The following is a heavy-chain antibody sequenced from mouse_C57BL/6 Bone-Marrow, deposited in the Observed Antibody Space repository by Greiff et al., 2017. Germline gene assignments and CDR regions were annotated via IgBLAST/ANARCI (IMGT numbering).Heavy chain of an antibody. V-gene: IGHV1-19*01. D-gene: IGHD1-1*01. Sequence: VQLKESGPVLVKPGASVKMSCKASGYTFTDYYMNWVKQSHGKSLEWIGVINPYNGGTSYNQKFKGKATLTVDKSSSTAYMELNSLTSEDSAVYYCARSGYYYGSSSHWYFDVWGTGTTVTVSS. CDR1: GYTFTDYY. J-gene: IGHJ1*03. CDR3: ARSGYYYGSSSHWYFDV. CDR2: INPYNGGT.